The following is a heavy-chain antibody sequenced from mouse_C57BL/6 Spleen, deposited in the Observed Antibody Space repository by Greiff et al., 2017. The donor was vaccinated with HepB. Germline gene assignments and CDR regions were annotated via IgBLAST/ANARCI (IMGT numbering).Heavy chain of an antibody. Sequence: EVKLMESGGGLVKPGGSLKLSCAASGFTFSDYGMHWVRQAPEKGLEWVAYISSGSSTIYYADTVKGRFTISRDNAKNTLFLQMTSLSSEDTAMYYCARAGVYYFDVWGTGTTVTVSS. D-gene: IGHD1-1*01. CDR2: ISSGSSTI. J-gene: IGHJ1*03. V-gene: IGHV5-17*01. CDR3: ARAGVYYFDV. CDR1: GFTFSDYG.